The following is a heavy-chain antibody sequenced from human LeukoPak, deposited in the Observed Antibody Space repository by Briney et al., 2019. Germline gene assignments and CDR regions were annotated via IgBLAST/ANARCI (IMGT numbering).Heavy chain of an antibody. V-gene: IGHV4-59*01. CDR2: IHYSGDT. Sequence: PSETLSLTCTVSGPSISGYYWRWIRQSPGKGLEWIGYIHYSGDTNYVPSLKSRVSISVDTSKNQFSLKLTSLTAADTAVYYCVKVGTGTVDFWGQGTLVSISS. J-gene: IGHJ4*02. CDR1: GPSISGYY. D-gene: IGHD1-1*01. CDR3: VKVGTGTVDF.